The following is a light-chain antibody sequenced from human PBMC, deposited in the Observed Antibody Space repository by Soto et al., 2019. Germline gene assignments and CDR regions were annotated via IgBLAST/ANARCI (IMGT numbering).Light chain of an antibody. CDR3: QKYNNWPQT. V-gene: IGKV3-15*01. CDR1: QSVSSN. Sequence: EIVMTQSPATLSVSPGERATLSCRASQSVSSNLAWYQQKPGQAPRLLIYGASTRATGIPARFSGSGSGTEFTRTISSLQSEDFAVYYCQKYNNWPQTCGQGTKVEIK. CDR2: GAS. J-gene: IGKJ1*01.